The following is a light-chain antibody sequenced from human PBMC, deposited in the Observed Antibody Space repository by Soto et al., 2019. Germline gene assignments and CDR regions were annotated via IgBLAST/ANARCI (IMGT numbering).Light chain of an antibody. CDR2: SAS. Sequence: IQITQLPSSLSASDGDRVTITCWASQGIRNELGWYQQKPGKPPDLLIYSASTLQSGVPSRFGGSGSETEFSLTIRALQPEDFATYYCQQLSRYPLTFGGGTKVDIK. CDR3: QQLSRYPLT. J-gene: IGKJ4*01. V-gene: IGKV1-17*01. CDR1: QGIRNE.